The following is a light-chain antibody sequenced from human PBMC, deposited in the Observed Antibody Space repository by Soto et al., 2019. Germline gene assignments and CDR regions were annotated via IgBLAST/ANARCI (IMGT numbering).Light chain of an antibody. Sequence: EIVMTQSPATLSVSPGERATLSCRTSQSVSSNLDWYQKKPGQAPRLLIYGASTRATGIPARCSGSGSGTEFSLTISSLQSEDFAVYYCHQYNNWPPWTFGRGTKVEIK. CDR2: GAS. CDR1: QSVSSN. J-gene: IGKJ1*01. CDR3: HQYNNWPPWT. V-gene: IGKV3-15*01.